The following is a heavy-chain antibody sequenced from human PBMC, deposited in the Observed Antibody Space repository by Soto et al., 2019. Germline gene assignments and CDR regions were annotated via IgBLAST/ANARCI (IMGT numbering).Heavy chain of an antibody. J-gene: IGHJ4*02. CDR1: VGSISSGGYS. V-gene: IGHV4-30-2*01. CDR3: AAGGGLPRYY. D-gene: IGHD5-12*01. Sequence: QLQLQESGSGLVKPSQTLSLTCAVSVGSISSGGYSWIWLRQPPGKGLEWIGYIYHSGSTYYNPSLKSRVTISVDRSKNQFSLKLSSVTAADTAVYYCAAGGGLPRYYWGQGTLVTVSS. CDR2: IYHSGST.